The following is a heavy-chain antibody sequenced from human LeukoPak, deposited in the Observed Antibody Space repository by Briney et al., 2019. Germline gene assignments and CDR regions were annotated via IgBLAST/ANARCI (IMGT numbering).Heavy chain of an antibody. D-gene: IGHD2-2*01. CDR1: GHTFTGYY. CDR2: INPNSGGT. V-gene: IGHV1-2*02. Sequence: GASVKVSCKASGHTFTGYYMHWVRQASGQGLEWMGWINPNSGGTNYAQKFQGRVTMTRDTSISTAYMELSRLRSDDTAVYYCARDGNIVVVPAATWFDPWGQGTLVTVSS. J-gene: IGHJ5*02. CDR3: ARDGNIVVVPAATWFDP.